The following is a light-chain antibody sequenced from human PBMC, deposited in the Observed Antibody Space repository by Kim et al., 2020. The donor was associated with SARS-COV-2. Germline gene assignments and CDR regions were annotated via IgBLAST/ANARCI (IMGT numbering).Light chain of an antibody. J-gene: IGKJ3*01. CDR1: QGMSSY. CDR3: QQFNSFPPV. CDR2: DAT. V-gene: IGKV1-9*01. Sequence: IHLTQSPSSLSASVGDRVTISCRASQGMSSYLAWYQQIPGKAPNLLIYDATTLQSGVPSRFSGGGSGTDFTLTISSLQPEDFATYHCQQFNSFPPVFGPGTQVDIK.